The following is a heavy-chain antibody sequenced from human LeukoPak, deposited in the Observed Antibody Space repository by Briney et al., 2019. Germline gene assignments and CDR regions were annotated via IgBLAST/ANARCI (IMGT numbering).Heavy chain of an antibody. CDR3: ARVSDSSGYYYDY. Sequence: PGGSLRLSRAASGFTFSSYEMNWVRQAPGKGLEWVSYISNSGSTIYYADSVKGRFTISRDNAKNSLYLQMNSLRAEDTAVYYCARVSDSSGYYYDYWGQGTLVTVSS. CDR2: ISNSGSTI. V-gene: IGHV3-48*03. J-gene: IGHJ4*02. CDR1: GFTFSSYE. D-gene: IGHD3-22*01.